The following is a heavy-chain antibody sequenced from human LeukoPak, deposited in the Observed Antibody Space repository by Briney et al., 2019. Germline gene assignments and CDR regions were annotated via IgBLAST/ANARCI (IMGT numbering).Heavy chain of an antibody. J-gene: IGHJ6*03. CDR2: ISGDGGST. Sequence: GGSLRLSCAASGFTFDDYAMHWVRQAPGKGLEWVSLISGDGGSTYYADSVKGRFTISRDNSKNSLYLQMNSLRTEDTASYYCANDGGHVPGIAAPHYYYMDVWGKGTTVTVSS. CDR3: ANDGGHVPGIAAPHYYYMDV. CDR1: GFTFDDYA. V-gene: IGHV3-43*02. D-gene: IGHD6-13*01.